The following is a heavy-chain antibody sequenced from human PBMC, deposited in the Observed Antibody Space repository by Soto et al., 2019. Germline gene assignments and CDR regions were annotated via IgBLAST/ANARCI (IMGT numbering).Heavy chain of an antibody. CDR3: ASYLSGYDPHYFDY. V-gene: IGHV3-7*03. J-gene: IGHJ4*02. CDR2: IKQDGSEK. D-gene: IGHD5-12*01. Sequence: GGSLRLSCAASGFTFSSYWMSWVRQAPGKGLEWVANIKQDGSEKYYVDSVKGRFTISRDNAKNSLYLQMNSLRAEDTAVYYCASYLSGYDPHYFDYWGQGTLVTVSS. CDR1: GFTFSSYW.